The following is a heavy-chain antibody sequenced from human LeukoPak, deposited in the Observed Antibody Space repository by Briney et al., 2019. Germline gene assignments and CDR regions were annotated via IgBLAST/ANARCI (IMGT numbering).Heavy chain of an antibody. D-gene: IGHD2-2*01. CDR2: IYHSGST. Sequence: SETLSLTCSVSGGSITNYYWNWIRQSPGKGLEWIGYIYHSGSTYYNPSLKSRVTISLDTSKKQFSLKLSSVTAADTAVYFCARDSVNCSTTSCSDYLDYWGQGTLVTVSS. V-gene: IGHV4-59*01. CDR1: GGSITNYY. CDR3: ARDSVNCSTTSCSDYLDY. J-gene: IGHJ4*02.